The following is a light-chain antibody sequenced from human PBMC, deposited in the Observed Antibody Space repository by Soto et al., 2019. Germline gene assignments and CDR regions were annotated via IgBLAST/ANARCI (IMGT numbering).Light chain of an antibody. V-gene: IGKV1-5*01. Sequence: DIQMTQSPSTLSASIGDRVTITCRASQTINNWLAWYQQKPGKAPNLLIYHASNLETGVPSRFTGSAFGTEFTLTISCLQPEDVATYYCQHGKSYPWRFGQGTKV. CDR1: QTINNW. J-gene: IGKJ1*01. CDR2: HAS. CDR3: QHGKSYPWR.